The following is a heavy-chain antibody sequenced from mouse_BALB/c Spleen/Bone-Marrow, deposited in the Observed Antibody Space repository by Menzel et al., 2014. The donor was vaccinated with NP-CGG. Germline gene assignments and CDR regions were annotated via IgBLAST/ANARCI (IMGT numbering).Heavy chain of an antibody. V-gene: IGHV1-14*01. Sequence: SGPELVKPGASVKMSCKASGYTFTSYVMHWVKQKPGQGLEWIGYINPYNDCTKYNEKFKGKATLTSDKSSSTAYMELSSPTSEDSAVYYCASRSTMISWFAYWGQGTLVTVSA. CDR3: ASRSTMISWFAY. CDR1: GYTFTSYV. D-gene: IGHD2-4*01. J-gene: IGHJ3*01. CDR2: INPYNDCT.